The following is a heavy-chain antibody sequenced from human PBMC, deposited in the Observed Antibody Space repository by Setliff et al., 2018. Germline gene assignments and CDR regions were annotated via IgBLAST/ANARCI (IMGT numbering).Heavy chain of an antibody. Sequence: ASVKVSCKASGYTLTKYYMHWVRQAPGQGLEWMGIINPTGGLTRYAQKFQGRATMTTDTSTTTAYMELRSLTSDDTAVYYCARVRPCGVDCSTGVGGPYYFDHWGQGTLVTVSS. V-gene: IGHV1-46*01. CDR2: INPTGGLT. CDR1: GYTLTKYY. J-gene: IGHJ4*02. D-gene: IGHD2-21*02. CDR3: ARVRPCGVDCSTGVGGPYYFDH.